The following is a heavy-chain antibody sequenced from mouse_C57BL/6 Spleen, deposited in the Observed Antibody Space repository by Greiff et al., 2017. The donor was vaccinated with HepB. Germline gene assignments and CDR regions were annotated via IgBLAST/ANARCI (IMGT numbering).Heavy chain of an antibody. J-gene: IGHJ3*01. D-gene: IGHD1-1*01. CDR2: IDPETGGT. CDR3: TTRTVVARGWFAY. Sequence: VQLQESGAELVRPGASVTLSCKASGYTFTDYEMHWVKQTPVHGLEWIGAIDPETGGTAYNQKFKGKAILTADKSSSTAYMELRSLTSEDSAVYYCTTRTVVARGWFAYWGQGTLVTVSA. CDR1: GYTFTDYE. V-gene: IGHV1-15*01.